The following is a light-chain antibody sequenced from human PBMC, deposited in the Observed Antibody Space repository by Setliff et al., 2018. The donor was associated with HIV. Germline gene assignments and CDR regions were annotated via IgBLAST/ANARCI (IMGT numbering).Light chain of an antibody. V-gene: IGLV1-40*01. J-gene: IGLJ1*01. CDR3: QSYDSSLSGYV. Sequence: QSVLTQPPSVSGAPGQRVTIYCIGGRYNIRTGFDVHWYQQLPGTAPKLLISGNSNRPSGVPDRFSGSKSGISASLAITGLQAEDEADYYCQSYDSSLSGYVFGTGTKVTVL. CDR1: RYNIRTGFD. CDR2: GNS.